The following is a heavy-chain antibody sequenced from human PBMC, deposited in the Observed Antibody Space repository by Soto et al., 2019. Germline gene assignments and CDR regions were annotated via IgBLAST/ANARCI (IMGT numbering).Heavy chain of an antibody. CDR1: GFTFSSYA. Sequence: GGSLRLSCAASGFTFSSYAMSWVRQAPGKGLEWVSAISGSGGSTYYADSVKGRFTISRDNSKNTLFLQMNSLRAEDTAVYYCAKGKSDHGYWYIDLWGRGTLVTVSS. V-gene: IGHV3-23*01. CDR3: AKGKSDHGYWYIDL. J-gene: IGHJ2*01. CDR2: ISGSGGST. D-gene: IGHD2-21*02.